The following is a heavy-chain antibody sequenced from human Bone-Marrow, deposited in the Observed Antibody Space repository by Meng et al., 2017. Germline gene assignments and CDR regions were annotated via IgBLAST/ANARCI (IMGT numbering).Heavy chain of an antibody. CDR3: AAWVYYDSSGGFDY. V-gene: IGHV3-7*01. D-gene: IGHD3-22*01. J-gene: IGHJ4*02. CDR1: GFTFSSYW. CDR2: IKQDGSEK. Sequence: GGSLRLSCAASGFTFSSYWMSWVRQAPGKGLEWVANIKQDGSEKYYVDSVKGRFTISRDNAKNSLYLQMNSLRAEDTVVYYCAAWVYYDSSGGFDYWGQGTLVTVSS.